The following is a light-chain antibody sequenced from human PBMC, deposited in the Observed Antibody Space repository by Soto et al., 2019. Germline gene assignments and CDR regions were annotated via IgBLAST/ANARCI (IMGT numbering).Light chain of an antibody. J-gene: IGKJ1*01. Sequence: DIEITQYPSTQSASVGERVRLPSRASQSISSWLAWYQQKPGKAPKLLIYKASSLESGVPSRFSASGSGTQLTLTINSRQSEDSATYFCLQYNSYRVFGQGTKVDIK. CDR3: LQYNSYRV. CDR2: KAS. V-gene: IGKV1-5*03. CDR1: QSISSW.